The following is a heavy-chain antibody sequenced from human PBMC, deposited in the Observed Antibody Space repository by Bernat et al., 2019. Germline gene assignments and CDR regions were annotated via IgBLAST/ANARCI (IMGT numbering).Heavy chain of an antibody. Sequence: EVQLVQSGPEMKKPGESLKISCKGSGYSFSSYWIGWVRQMPGKGLEWMGIIYPGDSDTRYSPSFQGPVTISAHKSISTAYLQWSSLKGSGTAMYYCARFVGGYSNCYFDSWGQGTLVTVSS. D-gene: IGHD6-25*01. CDR1: GYSFSSYW. CDR3: ARFVGGYSNCYFDS. CDR2: IYPGDSDT. V-gene: IGHV5-51*01. J-gene: IGHJ4*02.